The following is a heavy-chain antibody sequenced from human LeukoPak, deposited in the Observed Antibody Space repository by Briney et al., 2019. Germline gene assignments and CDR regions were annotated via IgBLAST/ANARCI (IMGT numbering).Heavy chain of an antibody. V-gene: IGHV4-39*01. CDR2: IYYSGST. D-gene: IGHD3-3*01. CDR3: ARLGRSGLLYYVDY. J-gene: IGHJ4*02. CDR1: GGSISSSSYY. Sequence: SETLSLTCTVSGGSISSSSYYWGWIRQPPGKGLEWIGNIYYSGSTYYNPSLKIRVTISADTSKNQFSLKLSSVTAADSAMYYCARLGRSGLLYYVDYWGQGTLVTVSS.